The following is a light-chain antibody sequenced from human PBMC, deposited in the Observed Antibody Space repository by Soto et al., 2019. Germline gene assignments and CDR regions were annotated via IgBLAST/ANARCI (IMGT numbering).Light chain of an antibody. V-gene: IGLV2-23*01. J-gene: IGLJ1*01. Sequence: QSVLTQPASVSGSPGQSMTMSWTGTSSDVGSYNLVSWYQQHPGKAPKLMIYEGSKRPSGVSNRFSGSKSGNTASLTISGLQAEDEADYYCCSYVGSSSYVFGTGTKVTVL. CDR3: CSYVGSSSYV. CDR1: SSDVGSYNL. CDR2: EGS.